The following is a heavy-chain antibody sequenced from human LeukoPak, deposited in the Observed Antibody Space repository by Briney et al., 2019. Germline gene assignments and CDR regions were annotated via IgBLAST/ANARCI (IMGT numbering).Heavy chain of an antibody. CDR2: INHSGST. CDR1: GGSFSGCY. Sequence: SETLSLTCAVYGGSFSGCYWSWIRQPPGKGLEWIGEINHSGSTNYNPSLKSRVTISVDTSKNQFSLKLSSVTAADTAVYYCASGYDSSGYYYGGGYFDYWGQGTLVTVSS. D-gene: IGHD3-22*01. J-gene: IGHJ4*02. CDR3: ASGYDSSGYYYGGGYFDY. V-gene: IGHV4-34*01.